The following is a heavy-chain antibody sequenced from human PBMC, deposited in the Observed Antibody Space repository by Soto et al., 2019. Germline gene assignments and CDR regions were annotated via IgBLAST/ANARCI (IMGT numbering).Heavy chain of an antibody. J-gene: IGHJ3*02. D-gene: IGHD4-17*01. Sequence: VQLQESGPGLVKPSQTLSLTCTVSGGSISSGDYYWSWIRQPPGKGLEWIGYIYYSGSTYYNPSLKSRVTISVDTSKNQFSLKLSSVTAADTAVYYCARVPNDYGDYIDAFDIWGQGTMVTVSS. CDR2: IYYSGST. V-gene: IGHV4-30-4*01. CDR3: ARVPNDYGDYIDAFDI. CDR1: GGSISSGDYY.